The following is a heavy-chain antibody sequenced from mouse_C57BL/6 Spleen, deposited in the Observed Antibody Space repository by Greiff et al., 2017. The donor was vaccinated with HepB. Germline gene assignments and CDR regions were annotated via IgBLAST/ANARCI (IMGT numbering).Heavy chain of an antibody. CDR2: INPNYGTT. CDR1: GYSFTDYN. J-gene: IGHJ3*01. Sequence: VQLQQSGPELVKPGASVKISCKASGYSFTDYNMNWVKQSTGKSLEWIGVINPNYGTTSYNQKFKGKATLTVDQSSSTAYMQLNSLTSEDSADYYCATPDSAGQWFADWGQGTLVTVSA. D-gene: IGHD3-2*02. V-gene: IGHV1-39*01. CDR3: ATPDSAGQWFAD.